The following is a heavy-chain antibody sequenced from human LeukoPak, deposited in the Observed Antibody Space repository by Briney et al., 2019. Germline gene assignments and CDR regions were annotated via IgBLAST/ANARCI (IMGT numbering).Heavy chain of an antibody. Sequence: ASVKVSCKASGYTFTGYYMHWVRQAPGQGLEWMGWINPNSGGTNYAQKFQGRVTMTRDTSISTAYMELSSLRSEDTAVYYCARGTYGSGSYYNGRFDYWGQGTLVTVSS. V-gene: IGHV1-2*02. CDR2: INPNSGGT. CDR1: GYTFTGYY. CDR3: ARGTYGSGSYYNGRFDY. J-gene: IGHJ4*02. D-gene: IGHD3-10*01.